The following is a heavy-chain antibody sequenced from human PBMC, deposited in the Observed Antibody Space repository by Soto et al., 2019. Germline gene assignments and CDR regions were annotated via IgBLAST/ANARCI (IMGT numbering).Heavy chain of an antibody. D-gene: IGHD3-9*01. CDR3: ARAGGSRAFDWAYVES. Sequence: GVSLRLSCAASGFSFNLHEMNWVRQAPGKGLEWISYIGTSGSSKYYADSVQGRFTISRDNTKNSLYLEMNSLRGDDTGIYYCARAGGSRAFDWAYVESWGQGT. V-gene: IGHV3-48*03. J-gene: IGHJ4*02. CDR1: GFSFNLHE. CDR2: IGTSGSSK.